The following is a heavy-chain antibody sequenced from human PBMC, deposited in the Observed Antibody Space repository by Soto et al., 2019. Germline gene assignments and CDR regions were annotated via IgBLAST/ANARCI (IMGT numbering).Heavy chain of an antibody. Sequence: QLQLQESGSGLVKPSQTLSLTCAVSGGSISSGGYSWSWIRQPPGKGLEWIGYIYHSGSTYYTPSLNSLVTVSVDRSENRFALKFSAGTAADKAVYYCSRVRPLRFSDWLPRAYYYDYWCRGTLVTVS. CDR3: SRVRPLRFSDWLPRAYYYDY. CDR2: IYHSGST. CDR1: GGSISSGGYS. V-gene: IGHV4-30-2*01. J-gene: IGHJ4*02. D-gene: IGHD3-9*01.